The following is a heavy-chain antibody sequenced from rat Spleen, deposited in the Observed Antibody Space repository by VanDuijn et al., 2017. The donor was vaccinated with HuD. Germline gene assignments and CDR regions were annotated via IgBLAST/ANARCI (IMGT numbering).Heavy chain of an antibody. V-gene: IGHV5S13*01. CDR3: AKDKDGGYTDYFDY. CDR2: ISTGGGNT. J-gene: IGHJ2*01. Sequence: EVQLVESGGGLVQPGRSLKLSCAASGFTFSDYGVAWVRQAPTKGLEWVASISTGGGNTYYRDSVKGRFTISRDNAKTTLYLQMNSLRSEDTATYYCAKDKDGGYTDYFDYWGQGVMVTVSS. D-gene: IGHD1-11*01. CDR1: GFTFSDYG.